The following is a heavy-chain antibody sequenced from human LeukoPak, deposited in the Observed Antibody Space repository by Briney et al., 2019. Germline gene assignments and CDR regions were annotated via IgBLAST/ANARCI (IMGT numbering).Heavy chain of an antibody. Sequence: GGSLRLSCAASGFTFSDYYMSWIRQAPGKGLEWVSYISSSGSTIYYADSVKGRFTISRDNAENSLYLQMNSLRAEDTAVYYCARSGQLIAAAGTGDFDYWGQGTLVTVSS. J-gene: IGHJ4*02. CDR3: ARSGQLIAAAGTGDFDY. CDR2: ISSSGSTI. D-gene: IGHD6-13*01. V-gene: IGHV3-11*01. CDR1: GFTFSDYY.